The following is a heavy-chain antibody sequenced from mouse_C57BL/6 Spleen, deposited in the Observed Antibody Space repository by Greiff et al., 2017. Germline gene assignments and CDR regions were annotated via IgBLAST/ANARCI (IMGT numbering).Heavy chain of an antibody. Sequence: QVQLQQPGAEFVKPGASVKMSCKASGYTFTSYWLTWVQQRPGQGLEWIGDIYPGSGSTNYNEQFKSKATLTVDTSSSTDYKQHSNLTSEDYAVNYCARRNSLGDYFDYWGQGTTLTVSS. CDR3: ARRNSLGDYFDY. D-gene: IGHD3-3*01. V-gene: IGHV1-55*01. J-gene: IGHJ2*01. CDR2: IYPGSGST. CDR1: GYTFTSYW.